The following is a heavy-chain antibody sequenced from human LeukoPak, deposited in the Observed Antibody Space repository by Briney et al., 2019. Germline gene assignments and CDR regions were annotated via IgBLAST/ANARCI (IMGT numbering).Heavy chain of an antibody. CDR3: AKRGVVIRVILVGFHKEAYYFDS. CDR1: GFTFSSAW. J-gene: IGHJ4*02. CDR2: IKSKTDGGTT. Sequence: GGSLRLSCAASGFTFSSAWMTWVRQAPGKGLEWVGRIKSKTDGGTTDYSVPVQGRFTISRDDSKNTLYLQMNSLKSEDTAVYFCAKRGVVIRVILVGFHKEAYYFDSWGQGALVTVSS. V-gene: IGHV3-15*01. D-gene: IGHD3-22*01.